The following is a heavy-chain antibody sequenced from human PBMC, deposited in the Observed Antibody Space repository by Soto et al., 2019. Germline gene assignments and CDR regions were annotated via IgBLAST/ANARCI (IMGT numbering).Heavy chain of an antibody. CDR3: ARDKGPLGYCSSTSCYDSYYYYYYMDV. D-gene: IGHD2-2*01. CDR1: GFTFSSYS. J-gene: IGHJ6*03. V-gene: IGHV3-21*01. CDR2: ISSSSSYI. Sequence: GGSLRLSCAASGFTFSSYSMNWVRQAPGKGLEWVSSISSSSSYIYYADSVKGRFTISRDNAKNSLYLQMNSLRAEDTAVYYCARDKGPLGYCSSTSCYDSYYYYYYMDVWGKGTTVTVSS.